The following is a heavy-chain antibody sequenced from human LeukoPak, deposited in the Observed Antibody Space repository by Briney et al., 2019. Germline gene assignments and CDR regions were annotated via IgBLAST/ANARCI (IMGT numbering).Heavy chain of an antibody. V-gene: IGHV4-59*01. CDR3: ATLGYCTGGDCYQDDF. CDR2: IFARGGT. D-gene: IGHD2-8*02. CDR1: GASFRSYY. J-gene: IGHJ4*02. Sequence: SETLSLTCTVSGASFRSYYWNWIRQPPGKGLEWIGYIFARGGTSYNPSLKSRATILIDTSKNQFSLRLTSVTAADTAVYYCATLGYCTGGDCYQDDFWGQGTLVTVSS.